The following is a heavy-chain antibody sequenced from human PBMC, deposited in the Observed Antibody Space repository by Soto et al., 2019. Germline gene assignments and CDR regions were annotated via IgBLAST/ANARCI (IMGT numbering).Heavy chain of an antibody. CDR1: GFTFTSSA. CDR3: AAASGNDYGDLEAIDY. CDR2: IVVGSGNT. D-gene: IGHD4-17*01. Sequence: EASVKVSCKASGFTFTSSAIQWGRQARGQCLEWIGWIVVGSGNTNYAQKFPERVTITRDMSTSTAYMELSSLRSEDTAVYYCAAASGNDYGDLEAIDYWGQGTLVTVSS. J-gene: IGHJ4*02. V-gene: IGHV1-58*02.